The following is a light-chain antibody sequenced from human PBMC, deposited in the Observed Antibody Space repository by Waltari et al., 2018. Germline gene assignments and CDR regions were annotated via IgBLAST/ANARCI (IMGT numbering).Light chain of an antibody. CDR1: QRLMHTDGYNY. V-gene: IGKV2-28*01. CDR2: LAS. Sequence: EIVMTQSPLSLPVTPGEPASLSCRSSQRLMHTDGYNYLDWYLQKAGQSPQLLIYLASHRASGVPDRFSGSGSGTDFTLKISRVEAEDVGVYYCMQAVQGLSFGGGTKVEI. J-gene: IGKJ4*01. CDR3: MQAVQGLS.